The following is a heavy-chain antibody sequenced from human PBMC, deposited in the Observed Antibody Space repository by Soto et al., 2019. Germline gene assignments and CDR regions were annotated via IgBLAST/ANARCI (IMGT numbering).Heavy chain of an antibody. V-gene: IGHV4-39*01. CDR2: IYYSGST. CDR3: ARHIAARAPYFEY. CDR1: GGSISSSSYY. Sequence: PSETLSLTCTVSGGSISSSSYYWGWIRQPPGKGLEWIGSIYYSGSTYYNPSLKSRVTISVDTSRNQFSLKLSSVTAADTAVYYCARHIAARAPYFEYWGQGTLVTVSS. J-gene: IGHJ4*02. D-gene: IGHD6-6*01.